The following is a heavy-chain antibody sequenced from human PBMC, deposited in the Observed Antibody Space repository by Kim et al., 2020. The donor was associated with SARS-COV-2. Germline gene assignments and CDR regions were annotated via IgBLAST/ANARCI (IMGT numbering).Heavy chain of an antibody. Sequence: RYSPSFQGQVTISADKSISTAYLQWSSLKASDTAMYYCARHLGSGWVDYWGQGTLVTVSS. CDR3: ARHLGSGWVDY. D-gene: IGHD6-19*01. J-gene: IGHJ4*02. V-gene: IGHV5-51*01.